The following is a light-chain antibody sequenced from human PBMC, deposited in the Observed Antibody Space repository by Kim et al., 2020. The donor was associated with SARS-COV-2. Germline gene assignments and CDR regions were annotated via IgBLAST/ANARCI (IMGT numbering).Light chain of an antibody. Sequence: LSPGERATLSCRASQSVSSSYLAWYQQKPGQAPRLLMYGASSRATGIPDRFSGSGSGTDFTLTISRLEPEDFAVYYCQHYGGSPRTFGQGTKLEIK. V-gene: IGKV3-20*01. J-gene: IGKJ2*01. CDR2: GAS. CDR3: QHYGGSPRT. CDR1: QSVSSSY.